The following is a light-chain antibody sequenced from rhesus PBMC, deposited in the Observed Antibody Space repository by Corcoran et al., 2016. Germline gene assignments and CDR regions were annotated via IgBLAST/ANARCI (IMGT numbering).Light chain of an antibody. CDR3: LQYSSSPRT. CDR1: QGISSW. Sequence: DIQMTQSPSSLSASVGDTVTITCQASQGISSWLAWYQQKPGKAPNLLIYKASSLQSGVPSRFSGSGSGTDFTLPISSLPPEDFATYYCLQYSSSPRTFGQGTKVEIK. CDR2: KAS. V-gene: IGKV1-22*01. J-gene: IGKJ1*01.